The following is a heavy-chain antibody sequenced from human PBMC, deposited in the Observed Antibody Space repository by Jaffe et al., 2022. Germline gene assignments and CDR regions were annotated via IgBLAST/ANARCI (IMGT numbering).Heavy chain of an antibody. CDR3: ARDPTWTTVTTP. Sequence: EVQLVESGGGLVQPGGSLRLSCAASGFTFSSYEMNWVRQAPGKGLEWVSYISSSGSTIYYADSVKGRFTISRDNAKNSLYLQMNSLRAEDTAVYYCARDPTWTTVTTPWGQGTLVTVSS. J-gene: IGHJ4*02. CDR2: ISSSGSTI. CDR1: GFTFSSYE. V-gene: IGHV3-48*03. D-gene: IGHD4-17*01.